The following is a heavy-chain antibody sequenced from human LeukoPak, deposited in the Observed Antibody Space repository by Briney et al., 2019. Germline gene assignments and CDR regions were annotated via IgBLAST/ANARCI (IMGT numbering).Heavy chain of an antibody. J-gene: IGHJ4*02. V-gene: IGHV3-21*06. Sequence: GGSLRLSCAASGFTFTSYTMNWVRQAPGKGLEWVSLISSGSRFIYYADSVKGRFTISRDNAKNILYLQMNSLRVEDTAIYFCARSVVGTTTPLSYWGQGALVTVSS. CDR2: ISSGSRFI. D-gene: IGHD1-26*01. CDR1: GFTFTSYT. CDR3: ARSVVGTTTPLSY.